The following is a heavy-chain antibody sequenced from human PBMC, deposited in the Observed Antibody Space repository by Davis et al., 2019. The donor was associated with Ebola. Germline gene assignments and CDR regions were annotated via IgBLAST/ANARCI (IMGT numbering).Heavy chain of an antibody. J-gene: IGHJ5*02. V-gene: IGHV4-59*12. CDR1: GGSISSYY. CDR2: IYYSGST. CDR3: ARVRYDFWSGYAQGNWFDP. Sequence: PSETLSLTCTVSGGSISSYYWSWIRQPPGKGLEWIGYIYYSGSTNYNPSLKSRVTISVDTSKNQFSLKLSSVTAADTAVYYCARVRYDFWSGYAQGNWFDPWGQGTLVTVSS. D-gene: IGHD3-3*01.